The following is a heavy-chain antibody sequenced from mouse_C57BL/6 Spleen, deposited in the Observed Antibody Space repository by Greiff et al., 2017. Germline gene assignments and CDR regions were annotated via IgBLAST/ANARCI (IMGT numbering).Heavy chain of an antibody. CDR1: GYTFTSYW. CDR2: IDPSDSYT. CDR3: ARDWDRRYYFDY. V-gene: IGHV1-69*01. J-gene: IGHJ2*01. D-gene: IGHD4-1*01. Sequence: VQLQQPGAELVMPGASVKLSCKASGYTFTSYWMHWVKQRPGQGLEWIGEIDPSDSYTNYNQKFKGKSTLTVDNSSSTAYMQLSSLTSEDSAVYYCARDWDRRYYFDYWGQGTTLTVSS.